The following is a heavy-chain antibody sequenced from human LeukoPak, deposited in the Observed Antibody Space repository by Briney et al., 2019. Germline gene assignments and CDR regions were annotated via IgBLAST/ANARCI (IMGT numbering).Heavy chain of an antibody. CDR2: IYYSGST. Sequence: SETLSLTCAVYGGSFSGYYWSWIRQPPGKGLEWIGYIYYSGSTNYNPSLKSRVTISVDTSKNQFSLKLSSVTAADTAVYYCARASLGYCSSTSCSTFDYWGQGTLVTVSS. V-gene: IGHV4-59*01. CDR3: ARASLGYCSSTSCSTFDY. J-gene: IGHJ4*02. D-gene: IGHD2-2*01. CDR1: GGSFSGYY.